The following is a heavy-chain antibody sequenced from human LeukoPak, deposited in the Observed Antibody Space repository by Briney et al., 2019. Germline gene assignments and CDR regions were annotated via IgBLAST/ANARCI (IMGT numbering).Heavy chain of an antibody. J-gene: IGHJ6*03. CDR2: IYYSGST. V-gene: IGHV4-30-4*08. Sequence: PSETLSLTCTVSGGSISSGDYYWSWIRQPPGKGLEWIGYIYYSGSTYYNPSLKSRVTISVDTSKNQFSLKLSSVTAADTAVYYCARDPYSSSARPYCYYMDVWGKGTTVTVSS. CDR3: ARDPYSSSARPYCYYMDV. D-gene: IGHD6-6*01. CDR1: GGSISSGDYY.